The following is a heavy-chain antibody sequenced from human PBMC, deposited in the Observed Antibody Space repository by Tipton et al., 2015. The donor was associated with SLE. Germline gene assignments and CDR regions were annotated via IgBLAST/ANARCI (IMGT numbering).Heavy chain of an antibody. CDR3: ARGDRTHDAFDI. Sequence: QSGAEVKKPGASVKVSCKASGYTFTSYYMHWVRQAPGQGLEWMGIINPSGGSTSYAQKFQGKVTMTRDTSTSTVYVDLSSLRSEDTAVYYCARGDRTHDAFDIWGQVTMVAVSS. CDR1: GYTFTSYY. J-gene: IGHJ3*02. CDR2: INPSGGST. V-gene: IGHV1-46*01.